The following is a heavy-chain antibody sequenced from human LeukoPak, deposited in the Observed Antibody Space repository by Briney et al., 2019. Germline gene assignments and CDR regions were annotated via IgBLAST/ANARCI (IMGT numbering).Heavy chain of an antibody. CDR2: IYTSGST. V-gene: IGHV4-61*02. Sequence: SQTLSLTCTVSGGSISSGSYYWSWIRQPAGKGLEWIGRIYTSGSTNYNPSLKSRVTISVDRSKNQFSLKLSSVTAADTAVYYCARGSGDGYNFDYWGQGTLVTVSS. J-gene: IGHJ4*02. CDR1: GGSISSGSYY. D-gene: IGHD5-24*01. CDR3: ARGSGDGYNFDY.